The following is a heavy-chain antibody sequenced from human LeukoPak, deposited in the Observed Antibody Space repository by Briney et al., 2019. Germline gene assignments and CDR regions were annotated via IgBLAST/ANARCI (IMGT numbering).Heavy chain of an antibody. CDR1: GYMFTNYG. D-gene: IGHD3-10*01. J-gene: IGHJ5*02. CDR2: INTYKGNT. CDR3: ARAVKDPQKFYGSGSDGWFDP. Sequence: ASVKVSCKASGYMFTNYGISWVRQAPGQGLEWMGWINTYKGNTNYAQKLQGRVIMTTDTSTSTAYMELRSLRSDDTAVYYCARAVKDPQKFYGSGSDGWFDPWGQGTLVTVSS. V-gene: IGHV1-18*01.